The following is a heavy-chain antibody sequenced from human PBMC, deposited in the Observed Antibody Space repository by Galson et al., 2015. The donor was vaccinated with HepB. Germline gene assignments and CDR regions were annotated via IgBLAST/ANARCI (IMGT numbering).Heavy chain of an antibody. Sequence: SVKVSCKASGYTFTTYGISWVRQAPGQGLEWMGWISPYNGNTKYLQKFQGRVTMTTDTSTSTAYMELRSLRSDDTAVYYCARDAGSGYSPEYLICDSWGQGTLITVSS. CDR3: ARDAGSGYSPEYLICDS. V-gene: IGHV1-18*01. J-gene: IGHJ4*02. D-gene: IGHD6-19*01. CDR1: GYTFTTYG. CDR2: ISPYNGNT.